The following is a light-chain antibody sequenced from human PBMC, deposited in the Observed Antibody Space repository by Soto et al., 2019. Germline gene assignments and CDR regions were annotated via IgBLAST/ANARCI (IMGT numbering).Light chain of an antibody. V-gene: IGKV1-27*01. CDR1: PGISNS. Sequence: DIQMTQSPSSLSAFVGDRVTISCRASPGISNSVAWYQQKPGKVPKVLIYDASTLQSGVPSRVSGSGSGTDFTLTISSLQPEDVASYYCQKYNSGLETFGPGTKGDIK. J-gene: IGKJ3*01. CDR2: DAS. CDR3: QKYNSGLET.